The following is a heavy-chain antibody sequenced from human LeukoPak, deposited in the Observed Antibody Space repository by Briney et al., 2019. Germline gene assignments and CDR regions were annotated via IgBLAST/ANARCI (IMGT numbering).Heavy chain of an antibody. CDR2: ISWNSGAI. J-gene: IGHJ4*02. CDR1: GFTFDDYA. Sequence: QPGRSLRLSCAASGFTFDDYAVHWVRQAPGKGLEWVSGISWNSGAIGYADSVKGRFTISRDNAKSSLNLQMNSLRAEDTALYYCAKGSGGSSDYHKFYFDYWGQGTLVTVSS. V-gene: IGHV3-9*01. CDR3: AKGSGGSSDYHKFYFDY. D-gene: IGHD3-22*01.